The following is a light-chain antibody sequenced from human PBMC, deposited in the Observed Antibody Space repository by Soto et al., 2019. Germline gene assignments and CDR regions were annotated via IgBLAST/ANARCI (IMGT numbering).Light chain of an antibody. Sequence: SHELKKPPSGLVSPRQKGRITCSGEALPKKYAYWYQQKPGQFPVLVIYKDSERPSGIPERFSGSSSGTIVTLTISGVQAEDEADYYCLSADSSGTWVLGGGTQLTVL. J-gene: IGLJ2*01. CDR1: ALPKKY. CDR2: KDS. V-gene: IGLV3-16*01. CDR3: LSADSSGTWV.